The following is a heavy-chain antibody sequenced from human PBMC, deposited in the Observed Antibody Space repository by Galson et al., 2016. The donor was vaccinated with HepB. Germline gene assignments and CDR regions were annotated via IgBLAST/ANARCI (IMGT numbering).Heavy chain of an antibody. D-gene: IGHD4-17*01. CDR3: AREGYYGDYGMDV. V-gene: IGHV3-48*02. Sequence: SLRLSCAGSGFTFSSYRTNWVRQAPGKGLEWISHISSSSSIIQYADSVKGRFTISRDNAKDSLYLQMNSLRDEDTAVYYRAREGYYGDYGMDVWGQGATVTVSS. CDR1: GFTFSSYR. J-gene: IGHJ6*02. CDR2: ISSSSSII.